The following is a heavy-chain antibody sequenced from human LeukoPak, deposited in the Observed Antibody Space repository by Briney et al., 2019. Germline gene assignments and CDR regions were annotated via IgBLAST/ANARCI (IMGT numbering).Heavy chain of an antibody. V-gene: IGHV3-21*01. D-gene: IGHD5-24*01. J-gene: IGHJ6*02. CDR1: GFTFSSYS. CDR2: ISSSSSYI. Sequence: GGSLRLSCAASGFTFSSYSMNWVRQAPGKGLEWVSSISSSSSYIYYADSVKGRFTVSRDNAKNSLYLQMNSLRAEDTAVYYCARDGVELEDYYYYGMDVWGQGTTVTVSS. CDR3: ARDGVELEDYYYYGMDV.